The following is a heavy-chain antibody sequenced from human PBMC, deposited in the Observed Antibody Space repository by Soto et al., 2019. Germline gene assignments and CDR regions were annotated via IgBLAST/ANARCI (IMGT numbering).Heavy chain of an antibody. CDR3: ARVFITMVRGVTTTGMDV. CDR1: GYTFTSYA. J-gene: IGHJ6*02. D-gene: IGHD3-10*01. V-gene: IGHV1-3*01. CDR2: INAGNGNT. Sequence: QVQLVQSGAEVKKPGASVKDSCKASGYTFTSYATHWVRQAPGQRLEWMGWINAGNGNTKYSQKFQGRVTITRDSSASTAYIDLSSLRSEDTAVYYCARVFITMVRGVTTTGMDVWGQGTTVTVSS.